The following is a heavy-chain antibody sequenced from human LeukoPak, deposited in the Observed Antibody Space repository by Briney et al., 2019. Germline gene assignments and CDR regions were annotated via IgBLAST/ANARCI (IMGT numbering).Heavy chain of an antibody. J-gene: IGHJ6*02. CDR3: ARGGKWLAHYYYYGMDV. D-gene: IGHD6-19*01. Sequence: ASVKVSCKASGYTFTGYYLHWVRQAPGQGLEWMGWINPNSGGTNYAQKSQGRVTMTRDTSISTAYMELSSLRSDDTAVYYCARGGKWLAHYYYYGMDVWGQGTTVTVSS. V-gene: IGHV1-2*02. CDR1: GYTFTGYY. CDR2: INPNSGGT.